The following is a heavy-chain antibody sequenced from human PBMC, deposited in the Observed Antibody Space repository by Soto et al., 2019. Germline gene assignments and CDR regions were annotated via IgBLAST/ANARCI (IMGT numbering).Heavy chain of an antibody. CDR2: IYWNSNRI. J-gene: IGHJ4*02. D-gene: IGHD3-10*01. CDR3: ATDISPRGLAS. CDR1: GFNVQDYA. Sequence: EVQLVESGGGLVQPGRSLRLSCTASGFNVQDYAMHWVRQIPGKGLEWVSGIYWNSNRIDYADSVKGRFTISRDNAKNSLYLQMNRLSAEDPALYYCATDISPRGLASWGQGTLVTVSS. V-gene: IGHV3-9*01.